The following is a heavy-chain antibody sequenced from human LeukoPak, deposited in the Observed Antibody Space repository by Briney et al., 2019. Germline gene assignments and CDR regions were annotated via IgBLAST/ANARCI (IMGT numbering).Heavy chain of an antibody. CDR3: ARSDGTYWFDY. CDR1: GYTFTGYY. V-gene: IGHV1-2*02. CDR2: INPNSGGT. D-gene: IGHD1-26*01. J-gene: IGHJ4*02. Sequence: ASVKVSCKASGYTFTGYYIHWVRQAPGQGLEWMGWINPNSGGTNYAQKFQGRVTMTRDTSISTVYLELSRLRSDDTAVYYCARSDGTYWFDYWGQGTLVTVSS.